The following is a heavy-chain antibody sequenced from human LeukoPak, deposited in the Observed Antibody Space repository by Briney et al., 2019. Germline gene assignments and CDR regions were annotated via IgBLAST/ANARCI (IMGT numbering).Heavy chain of an antibody. J-gene: IGHJ3*02. D-gene: IGHD3-10*01. CDR2: MYYSGST. Sequence: SETLSLTCTVSGGSISSSSYYWGWIRQPPGKGLEWIGSMYYSGSTYYNPSLKSRVTISVDTSKNQFSLKLSSVTAADTAVYYCARFNRGGSGKDDAFDIWGQGTMVTVSS. V-gene: IGHV4-39*07. CDR1: GGSISSSSYY. CDR3: ARFNRGGSGKDDAFDI.